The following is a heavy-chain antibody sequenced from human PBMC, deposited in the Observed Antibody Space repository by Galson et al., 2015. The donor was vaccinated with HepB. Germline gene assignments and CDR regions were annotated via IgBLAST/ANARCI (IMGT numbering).Heavy chain of an antibody. J-gene: IGHJ6*03. V-gene: IGHV3-7*01. D-gene: IGHD3-3*01. Sequence: FLRPSCAASGFTFSSYGIHLGHPAPGKGLEWVANIKQDGSEKYYVDSVKGRFTISRDNAKNSLYLQMNSLRAEDTAVYYYARDAPYYDFWSGYYTYYYYYYMDVWGKGTTVTVSS. CDR1: GFTFSSYG. CDR2: IKQDGSEK. CDR3: ARDAPYYDFWSGYYTYYYYYYMDV.